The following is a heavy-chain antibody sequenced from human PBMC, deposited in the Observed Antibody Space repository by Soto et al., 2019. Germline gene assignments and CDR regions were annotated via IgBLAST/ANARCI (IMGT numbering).Heavy chain of an antibody. V-gene: IGHV1-8*01. CDR3: ARRKERSGPYYLDL. D-gene: IGHD6-25*01. J-gene: IGHJ4*02. CDR1: GLIFITYD. CDR2: MNPNNGNA. Sequence: GAAGKFSCKASGLIFITYDFSWVLQAAGQGLEWMGSMNPNNGNAGFAQKFRGRINMTRNTSISTAYLELSSLRSDDSAVYFCARRKERSGPYYLDLWGQGTHLTIYS.